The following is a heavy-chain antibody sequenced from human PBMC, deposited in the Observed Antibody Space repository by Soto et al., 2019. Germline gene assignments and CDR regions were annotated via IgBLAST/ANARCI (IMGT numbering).Heavy chain of an antibody. CDR1: GASVSSDSFY. V-gene: IGHV4-61*01. Sequence: XGTLSLTCTVSGASVSSDSFYGSWIRQPPGKGLEWIGYIYYSGSPNYNPSLKSRLTISVDTSKHQFSLKLSSVTAADTAVYYCASIPTGYEDFDYWGQGALVTVSS. D-gene: IGHD2-21*01. CDR2: IYYSGSP. J-gene: IGHJ4*02. CDR3: ASIPTGYEDFDY.